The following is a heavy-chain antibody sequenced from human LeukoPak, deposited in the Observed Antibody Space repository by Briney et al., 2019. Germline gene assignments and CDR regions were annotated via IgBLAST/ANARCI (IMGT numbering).Heavy chain of an antibody. J-gene: IGHJ4*02. CDR1: GFTFSDYY. CDR3: AKAEVVVAANGPYFDY. V-gene: IGHV3-11*01. CDR2: ISSSGSTI. D-gene: IGHD2-15*01. Sequence: GGSLRLSCAASGFTFSDYYMSWIRQAPGKGLEWVSYISSSGSTIYYADSVKGRFTISRDNSKNTLYLQMNSLRAEDTAVYYCAKAEVVVAANGPYFDYWGQGTLVTVSS.